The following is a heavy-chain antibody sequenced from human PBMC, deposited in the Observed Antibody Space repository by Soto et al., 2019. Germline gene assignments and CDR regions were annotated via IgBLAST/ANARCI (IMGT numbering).Heavy chain of an antibody. Sequence: GGSLRLSCAASGFIFKMYWMHWVRQSPGKGLVWISRIYNDGTYSDYADSVRGRFTISRDNVNDTLYLQMNNLRGEDSGLYYCTRGPRPISTGTGAYWGQGTQVTVSS. J-gene: IGHJ4*02. D-gene: IGHD3-10*01. CDR2: IYNDGTYS. CDR1: GFIFKMYW. CDR3: TRGPRPISTGTGAY. V-gene: IGHV3-74*01.